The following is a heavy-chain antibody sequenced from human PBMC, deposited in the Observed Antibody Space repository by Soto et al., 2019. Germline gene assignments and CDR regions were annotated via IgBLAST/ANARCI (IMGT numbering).Heavy chain of an antibody. CDR2: IYHSGST. D-gene: IGHD5-12*01. CDR3: ARGGRWLFDY. V-gene: IGHV4-4*02. CDR1: GGSISTDNW. J-gene: IGHJ4*02. Sequence: QVQLEESGPGLVKPSGTLSLTCAVSGGSISTDNWWSWVRQAPGKGLEGVGEIYHSGSTNYNPSLKSRLTISIDKSKDQFSLDVRSVTAADTAVYYCARGGRWLFDYWGQGTLVTVSS.